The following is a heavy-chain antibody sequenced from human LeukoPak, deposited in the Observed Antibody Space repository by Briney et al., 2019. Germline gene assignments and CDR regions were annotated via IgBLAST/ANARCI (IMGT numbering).Heavy chain of an antibody. CDR1: GGTFSSYV. Sequence: GASVKVSCKASGGTFSSYVLSWVRQAPGQGVEWMGRIIPIFGTDHYAQKFQGRVTLITDESTSTAYMELSSLRSEDTAVYYCATPLVGYDILTGWGQGTLGTVSS. V-gene: IGHV1-69*05. CDR3: ATPLVGYDILTG. CDR2: IIPIFGTD. J-gene: IGHJ1*01. D-gene: IGHD3-9*01.